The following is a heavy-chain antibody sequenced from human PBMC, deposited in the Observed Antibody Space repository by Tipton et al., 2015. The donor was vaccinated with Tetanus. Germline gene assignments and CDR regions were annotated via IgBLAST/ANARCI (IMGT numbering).Heavy chain of an antibody. CDR3: ARDREAFDY. V-gene: IGHV1-46*04. D-gene: IGHD1-26*01. Sequence: QSGAEVKKPGASVKLSCKTSGYTFTQYYLHWVRQAPGQGLEWMGMIYPSDGSTSYAEKLQGRVTMTRDTLTSTVYMEMSSLRSEDTAVYYCARDREAFDYWGQGTKVTVSS. J-gene: IGHJ3*01. CDR2: IYPSDGST. CDR1: GYTFTQYY.